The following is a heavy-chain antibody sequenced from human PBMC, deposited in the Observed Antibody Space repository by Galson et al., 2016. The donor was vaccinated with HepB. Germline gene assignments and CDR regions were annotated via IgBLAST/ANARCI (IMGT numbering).Heavy chain of an antibody. J-gene: IGHJ3*01. CDR2: ISWNSDNT. Sequence: SLRLSCAVSGITFDDYAMHWVRQAPGKGLEWVSAISWNSDNTGYADSVKGRFTISRDNAKNSLYLQMNSLRSEDTALYFCAKDMSPHIEVVTAKVLDVWGHGTLVTVSS. CDR3: AKDMSPHIEVVTAKVLDV. CDR1: GITFDDYA. D-gene: IGHD2-21*02. V-gene: IGHV3-9*01.